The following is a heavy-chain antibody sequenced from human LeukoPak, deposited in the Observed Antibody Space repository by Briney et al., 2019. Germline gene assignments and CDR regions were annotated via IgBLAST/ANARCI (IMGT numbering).Heavy chain of an antibody. CDR1: GFTFRSYR. V-gene: IGHV3-7*01. D-gene: IGHD2-2*01. CDR3: ARAGYCTSNSCYSPNFYYMDV. CDR2: IKEDANEE. J-gene: IGHJ6*03. Sequence: SGGSLRLSCAAPGFTFRSYRMSWVRQAPGKGLEWVANIKEDANEEYYVDSVRGRFIISRDNAKNSLFLQMYSLRADDTAVYYCARAGYCTSNSCYSPNFYYMDVWGKGTTVAVSS.